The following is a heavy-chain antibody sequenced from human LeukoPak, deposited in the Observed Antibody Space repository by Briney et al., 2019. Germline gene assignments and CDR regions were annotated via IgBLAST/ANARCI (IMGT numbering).Heavy chain of an antibody. Sequence: PGGSLRLSCAASGFTFYSYAMSWVRQAPGKGLEWVSAISGSGDNTFYADSVKGRFTISRDNSKSTLYLQMNSLRAEDTAVYYCAKDRDEIPPPYDAFDIWGQGTMVTVSS. CDR2: ISGSGDNT. CDR1: GFTFYSYA. CDR3: AKDRDEIPPPYDAFDI. D-gene: IGHD2-2*02. J-gene: IGHJ3*02. V-gene: IGHV3-23*01.